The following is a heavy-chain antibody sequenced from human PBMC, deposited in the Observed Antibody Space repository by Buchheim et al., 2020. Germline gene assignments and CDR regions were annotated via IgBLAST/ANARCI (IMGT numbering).Heavy chain of an antibody. CDR2: ISGSSNYI. V-gene: IGHV3-21*01. Sequence: VHLVESGGGVVKPGGSLTLSCAASGFTFSTYTMNWVRQAPGKGLEWVASISGSSNYIYHADSVTGRFAVSRDNATQSLYLQMTSLRVEDTAVYYCARGTTTVAGTHWGQGTL. CDR1: GFTFSTYT. CDR3: ARGTTTVAGTH. D-gene: IGHD4-23*01. J-gene: IGHJ4*02.